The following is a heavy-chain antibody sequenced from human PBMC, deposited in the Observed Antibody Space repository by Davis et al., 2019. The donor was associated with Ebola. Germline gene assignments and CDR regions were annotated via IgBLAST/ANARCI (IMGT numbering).Heavy chain of an antibody. CDR2: IRYDGSNK. V-gene: IGHV3-30*02. D-gene: IGHD6-13*01. CDR1: GFTFSSYG. Sequence: GESLKISCAASGFTFSSYGMHWVRQAPGKGLEWVAFIRYDGSNKYYADSAKGRFTISRDNSKNTLYLQMNSLRAEDTAVYYCANDVWGIAAAGTGGCWGQGTLVTVSS. CDR3: ANDVWGIAAAGTGGC. J-gene: IGHJ4*02.